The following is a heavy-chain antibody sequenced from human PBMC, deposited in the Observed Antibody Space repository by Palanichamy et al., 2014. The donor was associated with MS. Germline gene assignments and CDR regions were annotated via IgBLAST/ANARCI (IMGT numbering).Heavy chain of an antibody. CDR3: ATFDCTSGTCFPDP. J-gene: IGHJ5*02. CDR1: GGSISSSGHH. V-gene: IGHV4-39*01. Sequence: QLQLQESGPGLVKPSETLSLTCTVSGGSISSSGHHWAWIRQPPGKGLEWIGHIYYTGSTHYNPSLKSRVTISVDTSKNQFSLKLSSLTAADTALYYCATFDCTSGTCFPDPRGQGTLVTVSS. CDR2: IYYTGST. D-gene: IGHD2-8*01.